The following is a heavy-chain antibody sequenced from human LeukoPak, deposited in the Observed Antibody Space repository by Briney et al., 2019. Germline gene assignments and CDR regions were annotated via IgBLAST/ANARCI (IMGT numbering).Heavy chain of an antibody. CDR2: IKEDGSET. D-gene: IGHD2-15*01. J-gene: IGHJ3*02. CDR3: ARERYCSGGGCYRGYAFHI. V-gene: IGHV3-7*01. Sequence: GGSLRLSCAASGFTFNSYAMSWVRQAPGKGLEWVAGIKEDGSETYYVDSVKGRFTISRDNAKNSLFLQMSSLRAEDTAVYYCARERYCSGGGCYRGYAFHIWGQGTMVTVSS. CDR1: GFTFNSYA.